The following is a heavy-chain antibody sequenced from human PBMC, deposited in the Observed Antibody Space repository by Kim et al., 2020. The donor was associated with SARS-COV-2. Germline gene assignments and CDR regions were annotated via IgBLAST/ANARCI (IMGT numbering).Heavy chain of an antibody. J-gene: IGHJ3*02. D-gene: IGHD1-7*01. CDR3: ARGGGTGIFDI. CDR1: GFTFSSYW. Sequence: GGSLRLSCAFSGFTFSSYWIHWVRQAQGKGLAWVSRINSDGSSTSYADSVRGRFTISTDNAKNTLYLQMNSLRGEDTAVYYCARGGGTGIFDIWGQGTTVTVSS. V-gene: IGHV3-74*01. CDR2: INSDGSST.